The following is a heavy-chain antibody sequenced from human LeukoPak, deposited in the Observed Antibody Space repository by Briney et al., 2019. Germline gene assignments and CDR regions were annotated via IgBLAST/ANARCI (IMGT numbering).Heavy chain of an antibody. CDR2: INPNTGDT. CDR1: GYTFTGYF. Sequence: GASVKVSCKASGYTFTGYFLHWVRQAPGQGLEWMGWINPNTGDTDSAQKFQGRVTITRDTSIFTAYMELSSLRSDDTAVYYCARDMNWRASIWYFDLWGRGTLVAVSS. J-gene: IGHJ2*01. V-gene: IGHV1-2*02. CDR3: ARDMNWRASIWYFDL.